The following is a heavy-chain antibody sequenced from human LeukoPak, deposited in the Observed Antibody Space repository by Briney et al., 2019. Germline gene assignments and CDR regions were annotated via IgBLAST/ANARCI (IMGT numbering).Heavy chain of an antibody. J-gene: IGHJ5*02. D-gene: IGHD3-3*01. Sequence: SETLSLTCTVSGGSISSYYWSWIRQPPGKGLEWIGYIYYRGSTNYNPSLKSRVTISVDTSKNQFSLKLSSVTAADTAVYYCARLNYDFWSSGGNWFDPWGQGTLVTVSS. CDR3: ARLNYDFWSSGGNWFDP. CDR2: IYYRGST. V-gene: IGHV4-59*08. CDR1: GGSISSYY.